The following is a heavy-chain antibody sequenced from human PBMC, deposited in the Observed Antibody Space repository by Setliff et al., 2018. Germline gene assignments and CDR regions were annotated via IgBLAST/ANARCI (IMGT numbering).Heavy chain of an antibody. J-gene: IGHJ4*02. CDR1: GYTFTNYA. CDR3: ARVSEAAAAGFDY. CDR2: ISAYNGNT. V-gene: IGHV1-18*01. Sequence: ASVKVSCKASGYTFTNYAFSWVRQAPGQGLEWMGWISAYNGNTNYAQKFQGRVTMTTDTSTSTAYMELRSLRSDDTAVYYCARVSEAAAAGFDYWGQGTLVTVSS. D-gene: IGHD6-13*01.